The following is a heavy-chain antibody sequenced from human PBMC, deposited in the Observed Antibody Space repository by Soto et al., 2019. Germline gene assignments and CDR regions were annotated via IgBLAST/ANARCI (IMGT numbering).Heavy chain of an antibody. CDR2: IYYSGST. CDR3: ARRYGKNAFDI. Sequence: SETLSLTCAVYGGSISSYHWCWIRQPPGKGLEWIGYIYYSGSTNYNPSLKSRVTISVDTSKNQFSLKLSSVTAADTAVYYCARRYGKNAFDIWGQGTMVTVSS. J-gene: IGHJ3*02. D-gene: IGHD5-18*01. V-gene: IGHV4-59*01. CDR1: GGSISSYH.